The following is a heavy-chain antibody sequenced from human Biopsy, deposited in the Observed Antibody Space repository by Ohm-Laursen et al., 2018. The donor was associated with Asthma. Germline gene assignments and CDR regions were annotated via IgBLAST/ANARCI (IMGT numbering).Heavy chain of an antibody. J-gene: IGHJ4*02. CDR3: ARGPPVDRED. CDR1: GGSISSGGYY. CDR2: IYYSGST. V-gene: IGHV4-31*03. Sequence: TLSLTCSVSGGSISSGGYYWSWNRQPPGKGLEWIGYIYYSGSTYYNPSLKSRVTISVDTSKNQFSLKLSSVTAADTAVYYCARGPPVDREDWGQGTLVTVSS. D-gene: IGHD5-24*01.